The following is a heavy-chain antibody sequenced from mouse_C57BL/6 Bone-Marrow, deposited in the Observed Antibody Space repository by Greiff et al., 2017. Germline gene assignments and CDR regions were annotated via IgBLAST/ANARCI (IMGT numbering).Heavy chain of an antibody. V-gene: IGHV1-64*01. CDR2: IHPNSGST. J-gene: IGHJ1*03. CDR3: ARGGYGSDWYFDV. D-gene: IGHD1-1*01. Sequence: VQLQQPGAELVKPGASVKLSCKASGYTFTSYWMHWVKQRPGQGLEWIGMIHPNSGSTNYNEKFKSKATLTVDKSSSTAYMQLSSLTSEDSAVYYCARGGYGSDWYFDVWGTGTTVIVTS. CDR1: GYTFTSYW.